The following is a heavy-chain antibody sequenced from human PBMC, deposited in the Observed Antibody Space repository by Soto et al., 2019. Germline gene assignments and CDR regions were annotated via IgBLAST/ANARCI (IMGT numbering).Heavy chain of an antibody. D-gene: IGHD5-18*01. CDR2: ISAYNGNT. J-gene: IGHJ4*02. CDR3: ARARNLPTDMVTVGYFDY. V-gene: IGHV1-18*01. CDR1: GYTFTSYG. Sequence: QVQLVQSGAEVKKPGASVKVSCKASGYTFTSYGISWVRQAPGQGLEWMGWISAYNGNTNYAQKLQGRVTMTTDTATSTAYMELRSLRSDDTAVYYCARARNLPTDMVTVGYFDYWGQGTLVTVSS.